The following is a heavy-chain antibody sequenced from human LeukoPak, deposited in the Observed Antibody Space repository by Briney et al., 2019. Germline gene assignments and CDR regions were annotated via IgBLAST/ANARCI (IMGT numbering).Heavy chain of an antibody. CDR2: INPKSGRT. Sequence: ASVKVSCKTSGYTFTNYDINWVRQATGQGLEWMGWINPKSGRTGYAQKFQGRVTFTRNTSISTAYMELNNLRSDDTAVYYCARGRYYYGSGSYYRHAFDIWGQGTMVTVSS. V-gene: IGHV1-8*03. CDR3: ARGRYYYGSGSYYRHAFDI. J-gene: IGHJ3*02. CDR1: GYTFTNYD. D-gene: IGHD3-10*01.